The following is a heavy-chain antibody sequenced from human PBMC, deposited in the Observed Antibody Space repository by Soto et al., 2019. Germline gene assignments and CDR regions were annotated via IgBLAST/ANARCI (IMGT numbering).Heavy chain of an antibody. V-gene: IGHV6-1*01. CDR1: GDSVSSNSAA. J-gene: IGHJ4*02. Sequence: SQTLSLTCAISGDSVSSNSAAWNWIRQSPSRGLEWLGRTYYRSKWYNDYAVSVKSRIAINPDTSKNQFSLQLNSVTPEDTAVYYCARDISREYCSGGSCYSALDYWGQGTLVTVSS. D-gene: IGHD2-15*01. CDR2: TYYRSKWYN. CDR3: ARDISREYCSGGSCYSALDY.